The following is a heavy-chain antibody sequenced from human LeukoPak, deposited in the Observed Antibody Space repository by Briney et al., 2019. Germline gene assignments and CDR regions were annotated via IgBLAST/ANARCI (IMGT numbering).Heavy chain of an antibody. D-gene: IGHD6-19*01. CDR2: ISYDGSNK. CDR1: GFTFSSYA. J-gene: IGHJ4*02. V-gene: IGHV3-30*04. Sequence: GGSLRLSRAASGFTFSSYAMHWVRQAPGKGLEWVAVISYDGSNKYYADSVKGRFTISRDNSKNTLYLQMNSLRAEDTAVYYCARAVGGWYYFDYWGQGTLVTVSS. CDR3: ARAVGGWYYFDY.